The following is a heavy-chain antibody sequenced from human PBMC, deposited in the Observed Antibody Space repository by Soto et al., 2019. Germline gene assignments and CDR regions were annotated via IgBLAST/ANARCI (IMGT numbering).Heavy chain of an antibody. Sequence: ASVKVSFKASGVTFSRQDMRWVRQAPGQGLEWMGGIIPIFGTPQYAEKSQDRVTITADESTSTAYMELSSLTSEDTAVYYCATNEGRDGYSFDYWGQGTLVTVSS. D-gene: IGHD5-12*01. CDR1: GVTFSRQD. CDR2: IIPIFGTP. V-gene: IGHV1-69*13. J-gene: IGHJ4*02. CDR3: ATNEGRDGYSFDY.